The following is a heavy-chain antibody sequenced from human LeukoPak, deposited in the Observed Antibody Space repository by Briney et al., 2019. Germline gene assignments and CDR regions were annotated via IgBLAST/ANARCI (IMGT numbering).Heavy chain of an antibody. D-gene: IGHD3-10*01. CDR3: ALSSNDFDY. J-gene: IGHJ4*02. Sequence: ASVKVSCKASGYTFTSYYMHWVRQAPGQGLEWMGLINPSGGSTSYAQKFQGRVTMTRDTSTGTVYMELSSLRSEDTAVYYCALSSNDFDYWGQGTLVTVSS. CDR1: GYTFTSYY. CDR2: INPSGGST. V-gene: IGHV1-46*01.